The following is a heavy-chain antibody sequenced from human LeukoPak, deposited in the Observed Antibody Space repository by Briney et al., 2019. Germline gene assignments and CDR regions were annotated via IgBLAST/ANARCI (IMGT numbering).Heavy chain of an antibody. CDR1: GFIFSSYE. CDR2: ISSSGSTI. D-gene: IGHD3-3*01. CDR3: ASLEVITIFGVVNYFDY. Sequence: GGSLRLSCAVSGFIFSSYEMNWVRQAPGKGLEWVSYISSSGSTIYYADSVKGRFTISRDNAKNSLYLQMNSLRAEDTAVYYCASLEVITIFGVVNYFDYWGQGTLVTVSS. V-gene: IGHV3-48*03. J-gene: IGHJ4*02.